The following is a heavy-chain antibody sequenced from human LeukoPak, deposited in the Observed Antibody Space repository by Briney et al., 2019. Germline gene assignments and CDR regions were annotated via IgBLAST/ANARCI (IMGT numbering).Heavy chain of an antibody. V-gene: IGHV4-39*02. Sequence: SETLSLTCTVSGGSISSSTYYWGWIRQPPGKGLEWIGAIYYTGTTYYNPSLRSRVTVSVDTSKNHFSLNLWSVTAADTALYYCASAPRQASIGGLDYWGQGTLVTVSS. D-gene: IGHD3-16*01. J-gene: IGHJ4*02. CDR1: GGSISSSTYY. CDR3: ASAPRQASIGGLDY. CDR2: IYYTGTT.